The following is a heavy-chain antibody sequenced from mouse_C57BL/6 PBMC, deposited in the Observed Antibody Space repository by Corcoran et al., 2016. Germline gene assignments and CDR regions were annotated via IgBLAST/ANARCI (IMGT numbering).Heavy chain of an antibody. CDR2: INTYSGVP. J-gene: IGHJ2*01. D-gene: IGHD2-5*01. CDR1: GYTFTTYG. V-gene: IGHV9-3*01. Sequence: QIQLVQSGPELKKPGETVKISCKASGYTFTTYGMSWVKQAPGKGLKWMGWINTYSGVPTYADDFKGRFAFSLETSASTAYLQINNLKNEDTATYFCARADYSNYAYSFDYWGQGTTLTVSS. CDR3: ARADYSNYAYSFDY.